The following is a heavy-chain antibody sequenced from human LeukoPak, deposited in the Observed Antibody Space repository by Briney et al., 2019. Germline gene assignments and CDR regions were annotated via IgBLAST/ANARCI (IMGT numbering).Heavy chain of an antibody. V-gene: IGHV1-2*02. CDR1: EYTFIGYY. CDR3: ARKWGTGRAVDPLFPTFFDP. D-gene: IGHD1-26*01. J-gene: IGHJ5*02. Sequence: GASVKVSCKAYEYTFIGYYIHWMRQAPGQGLEWMGWINPDSGHINYAQKFQGRISMTRDTSVNTAYMEMNNLTSDDTAIYYCARKWGTGRAVDPLFPTFFDPWGQGTQVTVSA. CDR2: INPDSGHI.